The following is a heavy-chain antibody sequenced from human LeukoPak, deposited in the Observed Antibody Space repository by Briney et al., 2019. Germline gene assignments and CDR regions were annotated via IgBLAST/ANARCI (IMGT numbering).Heavy chain of an antibody. J-gene: IGHJ4*02. CDR3: ALQWSQGVWDY. V-gene: IGHV3-23*01. Sequence: PGGSLRLSCAASGFTFNIYAMTWVRQSPEKGLECISAISGADAGTFYADSVKGRFTISRDNSKNTLYLQMNSLRAEDSAVYYCALQWSQGVWDYWGQGTLVTVSS. CDR2: ISGADAGT. CDR1: GFTFNIYA. D-gene: IGHD2-15*01.